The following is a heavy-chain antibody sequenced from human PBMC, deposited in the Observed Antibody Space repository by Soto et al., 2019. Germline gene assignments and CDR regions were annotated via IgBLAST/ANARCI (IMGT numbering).Heavy chain of an antibody. J-gene: IGHJ4*02. D-gene: IGHD2-2*01. CDR1: GYTFTNFY. CDR3: ARDRRYCSGPNCYHFLGPDY. CDR2: INPSDGST. Sequence: ASVKVSCKASGYTFTNFYIHWVRQAPGQGLEWMGIINPSDGSTSYAQKFQGRVTMTSDTPTSTVYMELSGLRSEDTAVYYCARDRRYCSGPNCYHFLGPDYWGQGTLVTVSS. V-gene: IGHV1-46*01.